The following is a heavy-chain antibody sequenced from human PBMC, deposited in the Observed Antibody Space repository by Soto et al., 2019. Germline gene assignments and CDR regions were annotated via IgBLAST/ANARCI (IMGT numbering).Heavy chain of an antibody. J-gene: IGHJ3*02. V-gene: IGHV1-2*02. CDR2: INPKSGGT. D-gene: IGHD4-17*01. CDR3: ARDWGYGGNSGAFDI. Sequence: ASVKVSCKASGYTFTIYYMHWIRQAPGQGLEWMGWINPKSGGTKFAQKFQGRVSMTRDTSITIVYMELGRLRSDDTAVYYCARDWGYGGNSGAFDIWGQGTLVTVSS. CDR1: GYTFTIYY.